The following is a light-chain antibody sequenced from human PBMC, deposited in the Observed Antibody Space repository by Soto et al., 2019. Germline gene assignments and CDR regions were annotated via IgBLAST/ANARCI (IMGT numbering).Light chain of an antibody. V-gene: IGLV2-14*03. CDR1: SSDVGGYDY. Sequence: QSALTQPASVSGSPGQSVTISCTGTSSDVGGYDYVSWYQQHPGKAPKLMIYDVTIRPSGFSNRFSGSKSGNTASLTISGLQAEDEADYYCSSYAGSRTLVFGGGTKLTVL. J-gene: IGLJ2*01. CDR3: SSYAGSRTLV. CDR2: DVT.